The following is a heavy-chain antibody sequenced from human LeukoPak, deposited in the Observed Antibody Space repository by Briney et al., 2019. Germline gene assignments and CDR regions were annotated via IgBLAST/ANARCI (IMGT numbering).Heavy chain of an antibody. CDR3: ARDGDSSSSGFFDY. CDR2: ISYDGSNK. D-gene: IGHD6-6*01. Sequence: GRSLRLSCAASGFTLSSYDMHWVRQAPGKGLEWVAVISYDGSNKYYADSVKGRFTISRDNSKNTLYLQMNSLRAEDTAVYYCARDGDSSSSGFFDYWGQGTLVTVSS. V-gene: IGHV3-30*03. CDR1: GFTLSSYD. J-gene: IGHJ4*02.